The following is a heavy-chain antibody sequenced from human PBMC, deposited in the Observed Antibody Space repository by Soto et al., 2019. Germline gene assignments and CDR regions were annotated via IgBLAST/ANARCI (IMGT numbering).Heavy chain of an antibody. CDR3: ARGRIQLWSRYYFDY. CDR1: GGSFSGYY. Sequence: QVQLQQWGAGLLKPSETLSLTCAVYGGSFSGYYWSWIRQPTGKGLEWIGEINHSGSTNYNPSLKSRVTISVDTSKNQFSLKLSSVTAADTAVYYCARGRIQLWSRYYFDYWGQGTLSPSPQ. V-gene: IGHV4-34*01. CDR2: INHSGST. D-gene: IGHD5-18*01. J-gene: IGHJ4*02.